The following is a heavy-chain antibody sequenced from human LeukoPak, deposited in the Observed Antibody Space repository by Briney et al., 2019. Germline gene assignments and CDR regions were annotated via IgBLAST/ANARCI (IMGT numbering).Heavy chain of an antibody. CDR1: GGTFSSYA. CDR3: AGGVYYDYVWGSYRYKAAFDI. D-gene: IGHD3-16*02. J-gene: IGHJ3*02. Sequence: ASVKVSCKASGGTFSSYAISWVRQAPGQGLEWMGRIIPIFGTANYAQKFQGRVTITTDESTSTAYMELSSLRSETTAVYCCAGGVYYDYVWGSYRYKAAFDIWGQGTMVTVSS. V-gene: IGHV1-69*05. CDR2: IIPIFGTA.